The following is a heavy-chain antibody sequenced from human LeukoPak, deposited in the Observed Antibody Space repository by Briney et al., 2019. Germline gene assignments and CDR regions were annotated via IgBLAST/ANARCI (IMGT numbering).Heavy chain of an antibody. Sequence: GGSLRLSCAASGFTFSSYGLHWVRQTAGKGLEWVAVISYDGSNAYYADSVKGRFTISRDNAKNSLYLQMNSLRADDTAVYYCVKDSPPRYSGSPPAYWGQGTLVTVSS. CDR2: ISYDGSNA. J-gene: IGHJ4*02. CDR3: VKDSPPRYSGSPPAY. CDR1: GFTFSSYG. V-gene: IGHV3-30*18. D-gene: IGHD1-26*01.